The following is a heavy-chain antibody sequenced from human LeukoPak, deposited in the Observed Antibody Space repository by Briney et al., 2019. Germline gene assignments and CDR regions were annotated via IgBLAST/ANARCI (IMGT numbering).Heavy chain of an antibody. D-gene: IGHD1-26*01. CDR1: GFTFSTYG. V-gene: IGHV3-21*01. CDR2: ISSSSSYI. Sequence: NPGGSLRLSCAASGFTFSTYGMHWVRQAPGKGLEWVSSISSSSSYIYYADSVKGRFTISRDNAKNSLYLQMNSLRAEDTAVYYCARGHGSSDAFDIWGQGTMVTVSS. CDR3: ARGHGSSDAFDI. J-gene: IGHJ3*02.